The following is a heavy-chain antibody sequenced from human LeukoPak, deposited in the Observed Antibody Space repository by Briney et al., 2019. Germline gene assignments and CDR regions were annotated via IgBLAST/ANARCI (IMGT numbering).Heavy chain of an antibody. J-gene: IGHJ4*02. CDR2: IIPNFGTA. CDR1: GDSFTIYS. V-gene: IGHV1-69*05. Sequence: AAVKVSCKASGDSFTIYSISWVRQAPGQGLEWMGGIIPNFGTANYAQKFQGRVTITTDESTSTAYMELSSLRSEETAVYYCARDGTYYYDSSGYYPSWGQGTLVTVSS. D-gene: IGHD3-22*01. CDR3: ARDGTYYYDSSGYYPS.